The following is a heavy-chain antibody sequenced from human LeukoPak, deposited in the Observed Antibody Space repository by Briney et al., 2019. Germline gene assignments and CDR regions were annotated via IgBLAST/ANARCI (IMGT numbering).Heavy chain of an antibody. CDR3: ARTSYYYDSSGYSGRFDP. CDR2: ISYDGSNK. Sequence: GGSLRLSCAASGFTFSSYAMHWVRQAPGKGLEWVAVISYDGSNKYYADLVKGRFTISRDNAKNSLYLQMNSLRAEDTAVYYCARTSYYYDSSGYSGRFDPWGQGTLVTVSS. V-gene: IGHV3-30*04. J-gene: IGHJ5*02. D-gene: IGHD3-22*01. CDR1: GFTFSSYA.